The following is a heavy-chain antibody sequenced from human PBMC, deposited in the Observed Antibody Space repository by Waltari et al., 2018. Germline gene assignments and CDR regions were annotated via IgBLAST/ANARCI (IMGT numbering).Heavy chain of an antibody. Sequence: QVQLVQSGAEVKKPGSSVKVSCKASGGTFSSYAISWVRQAPGQGLEWMGRVIPLFGTAKDAQKVQGRVHMTTDTSTRTAYMELRSLRSDDTAVYYCARENRGYFQHWGQGTLVTVSS. CDR2: VIPLFGTA. CDR3: ARENRGYFQH. J-gene: IGHJ1*01. V-gene: IGHV1-69*05. CDR1: GGTFSSYA.